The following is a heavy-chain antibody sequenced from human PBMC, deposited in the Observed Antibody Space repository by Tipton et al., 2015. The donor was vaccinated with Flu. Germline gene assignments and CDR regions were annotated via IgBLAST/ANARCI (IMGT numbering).Heavy chain of an antibody. Sequence: GSLRLSCAASGFSFSSHWMIWVRQPPGEGLVWVSRIKSDGTSTTYADSVKGRFSISRDNAKDTVYLQMNSLRPEDTAVYYCARGVYSSNPSYDYWGQGTQVTVSS. CDR3: ARGVYSSNPSYDY. V-gene: IGHV3-74*01. CDR1: GFSFSSHW. CDR2: IKSDGTST. J-gene: IGHJ4*02. D-gene: IGHD6-13*01.